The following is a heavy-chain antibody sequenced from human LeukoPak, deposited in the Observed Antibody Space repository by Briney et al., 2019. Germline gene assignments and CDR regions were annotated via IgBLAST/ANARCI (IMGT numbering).Heavy chain of an antibody. Sequence: PSETLSLTCTVSGASISSYYWSWIRQPPGKGLEWIGDIYYSGSIKYNPSLKSRVTMSVDTSKNQFSLKLSSVTAADTAIYYCARENPSGYYNRPIDYWGQGTLVTVSP. CDR2: IYYSGSI. J-gene: IGHJ4*02. V-gene: IGHV4-59*01. D-gene: IGHD3-22*01. CDR3: ARENPSGYYNRPIDY. CDR1: GASISSYY.